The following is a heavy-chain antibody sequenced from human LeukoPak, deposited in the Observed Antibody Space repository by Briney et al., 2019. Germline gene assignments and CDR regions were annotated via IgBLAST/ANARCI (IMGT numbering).Heavy chain of an antibody. V-gene: IGHV3-7*05. D-gene: IGHD2-2*01. CDR1: GFTFSNYW. Sequence: GGSLRLSSAASGFTFSNYWMSWARQAPGKGLEWVASITQDGNKKYYVDSVKGRFAISRDNAKNSLYLQMNSLRAEDTAVYYCARASYSSSSAHWGQGTLVTVSS. CDR2: ITQDGNKK. CDR3: ARASYSSSSAH. J-gene: IGHJ4*02.